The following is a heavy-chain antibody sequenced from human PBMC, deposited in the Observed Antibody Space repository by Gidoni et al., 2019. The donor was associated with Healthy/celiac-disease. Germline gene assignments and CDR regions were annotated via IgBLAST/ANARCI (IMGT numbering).Heavy chain of an antibody. D-gene: IGHD3-10*01. V-gene: IGHV3-23*01. CDR2: ISGSCGST. Sequence: EVQRLEAGGGLVQPGGSLRRPCAARGLTCSSDAMSWVRPAPGKGLGWVSAISGSCGSTYSADSVTARFTISRDNSKNTLYLQMNSLRAEGTAVYYCAKESRRFGELLSAGYYWGQGTLVTVSS. J-gene: IGHJ4*02. CDR3: AKESRRFGELLSAGYY. CDR1: GLTCSSDA.